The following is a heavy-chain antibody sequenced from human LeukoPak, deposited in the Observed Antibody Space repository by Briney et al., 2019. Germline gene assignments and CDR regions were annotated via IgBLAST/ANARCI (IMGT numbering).Heavy chain of an antibody. CDR3: ASGSETWGLLPKFYFDY. CDR1: GDSFSSYY. Sequence: SETLSLTRTVSGDSFSSYYWSWIRQPPGKRLEWIGSIYYSGSTDYNPSLKSRVTTSIDTSKSQFSLMLSSVTAADTAMYYCASGSETWGLLPKFYFDYWGQGTLVTVSS. D-gene: IGHD1-26*01. V-gene: IGHV4-59*01. J-gene: IGHJ4*02. CDR2: IYYSGST.